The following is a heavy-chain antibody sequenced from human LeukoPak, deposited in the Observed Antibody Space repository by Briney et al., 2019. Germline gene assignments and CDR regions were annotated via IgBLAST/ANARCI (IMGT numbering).Heavy chain of an antibody. CDR3: ARGTTVTTSSYYYYMDV. Sequence: ASVKVSCKASGYTFVDFGVSWVRQAPGQGLEWMGWINSHNGDTNYGERFQGRVTITADESTSTAYMELSSLRSEDTAVYYCARGTTVTTSSYYYYMDVWGKGTTVTVSS. CDR2: INSHNGDT. V-gene: IGHV1-18*01. CDR1: GYTFVDFG. J-gene: IGHJ6*03. D-gene: IGHD4-17*01.